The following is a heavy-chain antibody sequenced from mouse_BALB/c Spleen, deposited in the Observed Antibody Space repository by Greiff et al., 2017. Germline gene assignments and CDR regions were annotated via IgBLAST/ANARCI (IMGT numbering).Heavy chain of an antibody. D-gene: IGHD2-12*01. Sequence: EVKLMESGPGLVKPSQSLSLTCTVTGYSITSYYAWNWIRQFPGNKLEWMGYISYSGSTSYNPSLKSRISITRDTSKNQFFLQLNSVTTEDTATYYCASLRRTLFAYWGQGTRVTVSA. V-gene: IGHV3-2*02. CDR1: GYSITSYYA. CDR3: ASLRRTLFAY. J-gene: IGHJ3*01. CDR2: ISYSGST.